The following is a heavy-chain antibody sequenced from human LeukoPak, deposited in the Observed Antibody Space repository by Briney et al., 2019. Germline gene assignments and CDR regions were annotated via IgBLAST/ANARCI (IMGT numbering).Heavy chain of an antibody. V-gene: IGHV4-59*12. CDR3: ARDSSYSYAVDY. Sequence: SETLSLTCTVSGGSISSYYWSWLRQPPGKGLEWIGYIYYSGSTNYNPSLKSRVTISVDTSKNQFSLKLSSVTAADTAVYYCARDSSYSYAVDYWGQGTLVTVSS. CDR1: GGSISSYY. J-gene: IGHJ4*02. D-gene: IGHD5-18*01. CDR2: IYYSGST.